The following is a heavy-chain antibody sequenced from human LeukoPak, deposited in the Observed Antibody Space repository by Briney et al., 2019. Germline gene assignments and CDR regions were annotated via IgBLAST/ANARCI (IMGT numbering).Heavy chain of an antibody. Sequence: GGSLRLSCVASEFTFSSHAMNWVRQAPGKGLEWVANIKQDGSAKYYVDSVKGRFTISRDNAMNSLYLQMNSLRAEDTAIYYCAKSIPYGTTWYGRSDYWGQGTLVTVFS. J-gene: IGHJ4*02. V-gene: IGHV3-7*03. CDR2: IKQDGSAK. D-gene: IGHD6-13*01. CDR3: AKSIPYGTTWYGRSDY. CDR1: EFTFSSHA.